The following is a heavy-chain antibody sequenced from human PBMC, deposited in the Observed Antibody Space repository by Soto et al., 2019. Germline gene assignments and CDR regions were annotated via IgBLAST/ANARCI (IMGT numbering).Heavy chain of an antibody. J-gene: IGHJ6*04. V-gene: IGHV6-1*01. Sequence: SQTLSLTCAISGDSLSRNSASWNWIRQSTSRGLEWLGRAYYRSQRYYDSAVSVRSRITVIPDTSKNQFSLQLNSVTRDDMAVYYCTIQKVDRVMYHGMNVWHKEPTVPVS. D-gene: IGHD2-21*01. CDR3: TIQKVDRVMYHGMNV. CDR2: AYYRSQRYY. CDR1: GDSLSRNSAS.